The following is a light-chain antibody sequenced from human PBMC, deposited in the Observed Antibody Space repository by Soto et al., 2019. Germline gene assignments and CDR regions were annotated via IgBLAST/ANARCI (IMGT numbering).Light chain of an antibody. J-gene: IGLJ3*02. V-gene: IGLV1-40*01. CDR2: GDS. Sequence: QSVLTQPPSVSGAPGQRVTISCTGSSSNIGANYDVHWYQHLPGTAPRLLISGDSNRPSGVPDRFSGSKSGTSASLGITGLQAEDEADYYCQSYDSSLRGWVFGGGTKADRP. CDR1: SSNIGANYD. CDR3: QSYDSSLRGWV.